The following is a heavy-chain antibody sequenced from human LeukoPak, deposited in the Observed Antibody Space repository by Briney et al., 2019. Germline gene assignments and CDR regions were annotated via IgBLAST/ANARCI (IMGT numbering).Heavy chain of an antibody. V-gene: IGHV4-39*01. CDR2: IYYSGST. CDR1: GGSISSSSYY. D-gene: IGHD2-15*01. J-gene: IGHJ3*02. CDR3: ARHYGSYCSGGSCRRGDRLEMDAFDI. Sequence: PSETLSLTCTVSGGSISSSSYYWSWIRQPPGKGLEWIGSIYYSGSTYYNPSLKSRVTISVDTSKNQFSLKLSSVTAADTAVYYCARHYGSYCSGGSCRRGDRLEMDAFDIWGQGTMVTVSS.